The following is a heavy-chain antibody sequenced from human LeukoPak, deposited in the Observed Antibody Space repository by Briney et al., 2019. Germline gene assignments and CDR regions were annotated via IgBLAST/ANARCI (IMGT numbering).Heavy chain of an antibody. Sequence: SVKVSCKASGGTFSSYAISWVRQAPGQGLEWMGGIIPIFGTANYAQKFQGRVTITADESTSTAYMELSSLRSEDTGVYYCARESGSYYGPFDYWGQGTLVTVSS. D-gene: IGHD1-26*01. CDR1: GGTFSSYA. J-gene: IGHJ4*02. V-gene: IGHV1-69*13. CDR3: ARESGSYYGPFDY. CDR2: IIPIFGTA.